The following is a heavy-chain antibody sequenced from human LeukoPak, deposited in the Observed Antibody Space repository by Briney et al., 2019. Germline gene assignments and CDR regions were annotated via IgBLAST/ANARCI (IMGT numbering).Heavy chain of an antibody. J-gene: IGHJ4*02. Sequence: SETLSLTCTVSGGSISSGGYYWSWIRQHPGKGLEWIGYIYHSGSTYYNPSLKSRVTISVDTSKNQFSLKLSSVTAADTAVYYCARVLTGSYQVYWGQGTLVTVSS. V-gene: IGHV4-31*03. D-gene: IGHD3-10*01. CDR3: ARVLTGSYQVY. CDR1: GGSISSGGYY. CDR2: IYHSGST.